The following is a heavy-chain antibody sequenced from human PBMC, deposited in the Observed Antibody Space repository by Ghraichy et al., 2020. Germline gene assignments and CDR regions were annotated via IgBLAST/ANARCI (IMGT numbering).Heavy chain of an antibody. CDR3: ASRPGIHYYGMDV. CDR2: VDHGGST. Sequence: SETRSLTCAVYGGSFSGYYWSWIRQPPGRGLEWIGEVDHGGSTNYNPSLKSRVTISVDTSKNQFSLKLSSVTAADTAVYYCASRPGIHYYGMDVWGQGTTVTVSS. CDR1: GGSFSGYY. D-gene: IGHD2/OR15-2a*01. V-gene: IGHV4-34*01. J-gene: IGHJ6*02.